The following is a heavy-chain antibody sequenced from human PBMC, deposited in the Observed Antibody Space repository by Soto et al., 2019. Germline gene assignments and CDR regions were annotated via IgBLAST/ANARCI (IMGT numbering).Heavy chain of an antibody. V-gene: IGHV3-30-3*01. J-gene: IGHJ5*02. CDR2: ISYDGSNK. CDR1: GFTFGSYA. D-gene: IGHD2-2*01. CDR3: ARDPLGYCSSTSCYDNWFDP. Sequence: QVQLVESGGGVVQPGRSLRLSCAASGFTFGSYAMHWVRQAPGKGLEWVAVISYDGSNKYYADSVKGRFTISRDNSKNTLYLQMNSLRAEDTAVYYCARDPLGYCSSTSCYDNWFDPWGQGTLVTVSS.